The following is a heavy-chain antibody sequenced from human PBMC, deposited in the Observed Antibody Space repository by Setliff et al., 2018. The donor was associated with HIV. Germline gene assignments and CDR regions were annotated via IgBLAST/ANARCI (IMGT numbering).Heavy chain of an antibody. J-gene: IGHJ6*03. CDR3: ARDTWFGESEDPFYYYMDV. V-gene: IGHV3-21*01. Sequence: GGSLRLSCAASGFTFSSYSMNWVRQAPGKGLEWVSSISSSSSYIYYADSVKGRFTISRDNAKNSLYLQMNSLRAEDTAVYYCARDTWFGESEDPFYYYMDVWGKGTTVTVSS. CDR1: GFTFSSYS. D-gene: IGHD3-10*01. CDR2: ISSSSSYI.